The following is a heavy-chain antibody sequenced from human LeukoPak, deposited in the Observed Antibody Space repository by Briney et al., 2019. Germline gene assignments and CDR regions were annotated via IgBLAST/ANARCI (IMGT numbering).Heavy chain of an antibody. D-gene: IGHD3-16*01. V-gene: IGHV3-74*01. J-gene: IGHJ4*02. CDR2: ISSDGSDT. CDR3: ARWDLVEFYFDY. Sequence: GGSLRLSCAASGFTFSSYWMHWVRQAPGKGLVWVARISSDGSDTDYADSVKGRFATSRYNSKNTLYLQMNSLRAEDTAVYYCARWDLVEFYFDYWGQGTLVTVSS. CDR1: GFTFSSYW.